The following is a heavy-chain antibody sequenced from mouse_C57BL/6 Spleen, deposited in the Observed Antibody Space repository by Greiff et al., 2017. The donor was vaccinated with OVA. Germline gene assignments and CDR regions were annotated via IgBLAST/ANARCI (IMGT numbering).Heavy chain of an antibody. CDR3: ARDQNQLGRYFDV. J-gene: IGHJ1*03. CDR2: IYPGSGNT. Sequence: VQLQQSGAELVRPGASVKLSCKASGYTFTDYYINWVKQRPGQGLEWIARIYPGSGNTYYNEKFKGKATLTAEKSSSTAYMQLSSLTSEDSAVYFCARDQNQLGRYFDVWGTGTTVTVSS. CDR1: GYTFTDYY. V-gene: IGHV1-76*01. D-gene: IGHD4-1*02.